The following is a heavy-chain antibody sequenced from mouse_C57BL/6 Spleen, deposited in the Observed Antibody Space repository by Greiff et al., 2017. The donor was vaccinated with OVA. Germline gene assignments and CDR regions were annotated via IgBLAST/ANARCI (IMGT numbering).Heavy chain of an antibody. CDR2: IWTGGGT. D-gene: IGHD1-1*01. Sequence: VQLQQSGPGLVAPSQSLSITCTVSGFSLTSYAISWVRQPPGKGLEWLGVIWTGGGTNYNSALKSRLSISKDNSKSQVFLKMNSLQTDDTARYYCARNLDYYGSSLGGYFDYWGQGTTLTVSS. J-gene: IGHJ2*01. CDR3: ARNLDYYGSSLGGYFDY. V-gene: IGHV2-9-1*01. CDR1: GFSLTSYA.